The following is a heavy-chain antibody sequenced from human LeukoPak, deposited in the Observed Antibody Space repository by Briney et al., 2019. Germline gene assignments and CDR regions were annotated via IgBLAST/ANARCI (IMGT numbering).Heavy chain of an antibody. CDR2: IKQDGSEK. D-gene: IGHD2-15*01. CDR1: GFTFSSYW. J-gene: IGHJ4*02. Sequence: GGSLRLSCAASGFTFSSYWMSWVRQAPGKGLEWVANIKQDGSEKYYVDSVKGRFTISRDNAKNSLYLQMNSLRAEDTAVYYCARETCSGGSCTLDYWGQGTLVTVSS. V-gene: IGHV3-7*01. CDR3: ARETCSGGSCTLDY.